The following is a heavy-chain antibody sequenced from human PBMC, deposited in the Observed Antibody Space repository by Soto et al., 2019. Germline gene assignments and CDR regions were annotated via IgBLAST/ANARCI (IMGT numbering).Heavy chain of an antibody. CDR3: ATVPPPGSDYYYSGMDV. D-gene: IGHD2-8*02. J-gene: IGHJ6*02. CDR2: ISAYTGNT. CDR1: GYIF. V-gene: IGHV1-18*01. Sequence: QVQLVQSGAEVKKPGASVKVSCQTSGYIFISWLRQAPGQGLECMGWISAYTGNTNYAQKLQGRVTMSTDASTGTAYMELRGLTADDTAVYYCATVPPPGSDYYYSGMDVWGQGTTVTVS.